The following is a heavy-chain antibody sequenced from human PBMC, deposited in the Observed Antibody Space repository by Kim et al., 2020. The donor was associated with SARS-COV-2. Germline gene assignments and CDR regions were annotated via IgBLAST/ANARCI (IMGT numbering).Heavy chain of an antibody. V-gene: IGHV3-11*05. CDR1: GFTFSDYY. Sequence: GGSLRLSCAASGFTFSDYYMSWIRQAPGKGLEWVSYISSSSSYTNYADSVKGRFTISRDNAKNSLYLQMNSLRAEDTAVYYCARDIHDYVWGSYRENSNWFDPWGQGTLVTVSS. D-gene: IGHD3-16*02. J-gene: IGHJ5*02. CDR2: ISSSSSYT. CDR3: ARDIHDYVWGSYRENSNWFDP.